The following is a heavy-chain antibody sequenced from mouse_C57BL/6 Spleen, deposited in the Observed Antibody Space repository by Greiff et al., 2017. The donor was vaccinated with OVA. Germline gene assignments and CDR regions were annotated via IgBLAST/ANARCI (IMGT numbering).Heavy chain of an antibody. D-gene: IGHD4-1*01. CDR2: IRNKANGYTT. CDR3: ARSQTGYYFDY. J-gene: IGHJ2*01. V-gene: IGHV7-3*01. Sequence: EVMLVESGGGLVQPGGSLSLSCAASGFTFTDYYMSWVRQPPGKALEWLGFIRNKANGYTTEYSASVKCRFTIASDNSQSILYLQMNALRAEDSATDYCARSQTGYYFDYWGQGTTLTVSS. CDR1: GFTFTDYY.